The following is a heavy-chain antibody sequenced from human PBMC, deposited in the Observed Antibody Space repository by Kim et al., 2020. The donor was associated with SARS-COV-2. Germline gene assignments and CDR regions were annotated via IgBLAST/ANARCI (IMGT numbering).Heavy chain of an antibody. CDR2: IVVGSGST. D-gene: IGHD6-13*01. CDR3: AAVPRDWYRSSWQTTY. Sequence: SVKVSCKASGFALRSSAIQWVRQARGERLEWIGWIVVGSGSTNYAQKFQERITITRDMSTSTAYMELGSLGPGDTAVYYCAAVPRDWYRSSWQTTYWGRGTHVTVSS. J-gene: IGHJ4*02. CDR1: GFALRSSA. V-gene: IGHV1-58*02.